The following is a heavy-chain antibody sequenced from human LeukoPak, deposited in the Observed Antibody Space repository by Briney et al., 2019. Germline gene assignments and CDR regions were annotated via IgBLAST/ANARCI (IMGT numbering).Heavy chain of an antibody. Sequence: PGGSLRLSCVGSGVTFSNAWMSWIRQAPGKGLQWVSHIKSKTDGGTTAYAAPVKGRFTISRDDSKNMLYLQMNSLKSEDAALYYCTALGAASEYWGQGALVTVSS. J-gene: IGHJ4*02. CDR1: GVTFSNAW. D-gene: IGHD2-15*01. CDR2: IKSKTDGGTT. CDR3: TALGAASEY. V-gene: IGHV3-15*01.